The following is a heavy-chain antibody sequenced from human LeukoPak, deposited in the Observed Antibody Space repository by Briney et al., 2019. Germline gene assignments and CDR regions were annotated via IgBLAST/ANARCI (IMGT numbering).Heavy chain of an antibody. CDR2: IYYSGST. CDR1: GGSISSYY. Sequence: SETLSLTCTVSGGSISSYYWSWIRQPPGKGLEWIGYIYYSGSTNYNPSLKSRVTISVDTSKNQFSLKLSSVTAADTAVYYCARHYYYYYTDVWGKGTTVTVSS. J-gene: IGHJ6*03. V-gene: IGHV4-59*01. CDR3: ARHYYYYYTDV.